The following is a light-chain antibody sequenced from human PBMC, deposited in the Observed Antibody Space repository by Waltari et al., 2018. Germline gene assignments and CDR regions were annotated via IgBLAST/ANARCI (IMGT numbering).Light chain of an antibody. CDR2: DVR. J-gene: IGLJ2*01. CDR3: SSFPGGSLV. Sequence: QSALTQPRSVSGSPGQSVTISCTKTNSDIDPFNYVSWYQQHPGKAPKLVIYDVRVRPSGVPDRFSGSRSGNTASVIISGLQPEDEADYYCSSFPGGSLVFGGGTELTVL. CDR1: NSDIDPFNY. V-gene: IGLV2-11*01.